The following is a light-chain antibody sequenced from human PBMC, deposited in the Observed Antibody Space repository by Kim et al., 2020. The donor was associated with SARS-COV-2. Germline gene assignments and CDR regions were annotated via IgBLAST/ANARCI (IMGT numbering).Light chain of an antibody. V-gene: IGKV1-5*01. Sequence: ASVGGRDMITCRASQSVRILLAWYQQKPGKAPKVLIYDASNLESGVPSRFSGSGSGTEFTLIISSLQPDDFATHYCQQYDSYPWTFGQGTKVDIK. CDR1: QSVRIL. CDR3: QQYDSYPWT. CDR2: DAS. J-gene: IGKJ1*01.